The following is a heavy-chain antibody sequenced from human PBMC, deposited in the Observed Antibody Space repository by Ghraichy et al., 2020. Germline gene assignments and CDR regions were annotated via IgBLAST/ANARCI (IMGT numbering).Heavy chain of an antibody. Sequence: SQTLSLTCAVSGGSFNAYYWSWIRQPAGKGLEWIGRIYASGITNYNPSLKSRVTMSVDTTKNQFSLRLSSVTAADTAVYYCAGDPRQLVHDDFDVWGQGTMVTVSS. D-gene: IGHD1-1*01. CDR2: IYASGIT. J-gene: IGHJ3*01. CDR1: GGSFNAYY. V-gene: IGHV4-4*07. CDR3: AGDPRQLVHDDFDV.